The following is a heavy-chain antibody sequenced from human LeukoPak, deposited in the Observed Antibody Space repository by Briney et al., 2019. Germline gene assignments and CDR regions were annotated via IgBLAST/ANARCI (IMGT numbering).Heavy chain of an antibody. D-gene: IGHD3-22*01. CDR2: VHYAGSS. Sequence: SETLSLTCTVSGGSISSSYWSWIRQSPGKGLEWIGYVHYAGSSYYNPSLKSRVTLSVDTSKNQFSLRLSSVTAADTAVYYCARDYYDSSGYFSVHWYFDLWGRGTLVTVSS. CDR1: GGSISSSY. V-gene: IGHV4-59*01. CDR3: ARDYYDSSGYFSVHWYFDL. J-gene: IGHJ2*01.